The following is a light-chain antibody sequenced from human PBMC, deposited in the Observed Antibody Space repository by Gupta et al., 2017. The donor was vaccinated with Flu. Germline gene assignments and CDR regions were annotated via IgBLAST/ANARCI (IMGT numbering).Light chain of an antibody. V-gene: IGKV3-11*01. CDR3: QQRSDLLS. CDR1: QRVRDY. CDR2: DTS. Sequence: SPANLSLSQGDRATRSGRDSQRVRDYLAWYQQKPGQAPRLLIYDTSNRATGIPDRFSGSGSGTDYTLTSTSREHEDFAVYCWQQRSDLLSFGGGTKVEIK. J-gene: IGKJ4*01.